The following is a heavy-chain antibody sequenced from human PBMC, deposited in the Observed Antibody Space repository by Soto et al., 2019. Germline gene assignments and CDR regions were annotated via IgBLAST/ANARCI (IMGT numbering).Heavy chain of an antibody. V-gene: IGHV1-2*02. CDR2: INPNSGGT. Sequence: ASVKVSCKASGFSITNYHMHWVRQAPGQGLEWMGWINPNSGGTNYAQKFQGRVTMTRDTSISTAYMELSRLRSDDTAVYYCARAQGLDDAFDIWGQGTMVTVSS. CDR3: ARAQGLDDAFDI. D-gene: IGHD1-1*01. J-gene: IGHJ3*02. CDR1: GFSITNYH.